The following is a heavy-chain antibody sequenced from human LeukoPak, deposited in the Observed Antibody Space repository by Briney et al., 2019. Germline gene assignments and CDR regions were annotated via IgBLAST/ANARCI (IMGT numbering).Heavy chain of an antibody. D-gene: IGHD3-10*01. CDR2: INPSGGTT. V-gene: IGHV1-46*01. CDR3: ARGKITMIRGVTIRKGPPEDYYYMDV. Sequence: GASVKVSCKASGYTFTSYHMHWVRQAPGQGLEWMGIINPSGGTTNYAQKFRGRVTMTRDMSTSTVYMELSSLRSEDTAVYYCARGKITMIRGVTIRKGPPEDYYYMDVWGKGTTVTVSS. CDR1: GYTFTSYH. J-gene: IGHJ6*03.